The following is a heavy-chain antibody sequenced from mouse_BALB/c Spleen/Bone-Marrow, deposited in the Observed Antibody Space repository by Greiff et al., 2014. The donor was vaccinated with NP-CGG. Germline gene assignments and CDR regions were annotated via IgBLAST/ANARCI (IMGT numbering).Heavy chain of an antibody. CDR3: AREGYGNYAY. V-gene: IGHV1-4*01. J-gene: IGHJ3*01. Sequence: QVHVKQSGAELARPGASVEMSCKASGYTFTSYTMHWVKQRPGQGLEWIGYINPSSGYTNYNQKFKDKATLTADKSSSTAYMQLSSLTSEDSAVYYCAREGYGNYAYWGQGTLVTVSA. D-gene: IGHD2-10*02. CDR2: INPSSGYT. CDR1: GYTFTSYT.